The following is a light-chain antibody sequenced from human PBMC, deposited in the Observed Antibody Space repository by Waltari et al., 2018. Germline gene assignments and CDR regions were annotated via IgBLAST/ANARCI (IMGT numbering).Light chain of an antibody. Sequence: DVVLTQSPLSLPVTLGQPPSLPCRSSQRLLHSNGNTYLHWVHQRPGQSPRRLIYKVSNRGSGVPDRFSGSWSGTDFTLKISRVEAEDVGIYYCLQHTHWPHTFGGGTKVEIK. J-gene: IGKJ4*01. V-gene: IGKV2-30*02. CDR3: LQHTHWPHT. CDR1: QRLLHSNGNTY. CDR2: KVS.